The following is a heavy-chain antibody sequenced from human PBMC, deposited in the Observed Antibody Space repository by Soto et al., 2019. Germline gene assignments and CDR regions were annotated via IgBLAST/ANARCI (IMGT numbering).Heavy chain of an antibody. J-gene: IGHJ4*02. Sequence: QFQLVQSGAEVKKPGASVKVSCKASGYIFSNYLLHWVLQAPGQRLERMGWINAGNVDTKYSQKFKGGVTFTRDTSASTVYIELSSVRSEHKAVDYCASPSYGSRNLYWGQGTLVTVSS. D-gene: IGHD3-10*01. V-gene: IGHV1-3*01. CDR2: INAGNVDT. CDR3: ASPSYGSRNLY. CDR1: GYIFSNYL.